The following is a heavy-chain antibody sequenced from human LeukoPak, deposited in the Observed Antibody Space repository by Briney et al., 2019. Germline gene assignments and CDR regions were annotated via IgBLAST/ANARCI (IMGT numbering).Heavy chain of an antibody. V-gene: IGHV3-21*01. D-gene: IGHD4-23*01. J-gene: IGHJ3*02. CDR1: GFTFSSYW. CDR2: ISSSSSYI. Sequence: GGSLRLSCAASGFTFSSYWMHWVRQAPGKGLEWVSSISSSSSYIYYADSVKGRFTISRDNAKNSLYLQMNSLRAEDTAVYYCARARATVVTRDAFDIWGQGTMVTVSS. CDR3: ARARATVVTRDAFDI.